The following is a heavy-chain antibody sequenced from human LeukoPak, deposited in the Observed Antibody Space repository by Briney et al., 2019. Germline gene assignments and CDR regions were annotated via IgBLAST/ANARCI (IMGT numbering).Heavy chain of an antibody. V-gene: IGHV3-30-3*01. J-gene: IGHJ4*02. CDR2: ISHDGINK. CDR3: ARDPDGSGYSNYVDY. CDR1: GFTFSSYT. Sequence: GGSLRLSCAASGFTFSSYTMHWVRQAPGKGLEWVAIISHDGINKYYEDSVKGRFTISRDKSKNTLYLQMNSLRAEDTAVYYCARDPDGSGYSNYVDYWGQGTLVTVSS. D-gene: IGHD3-22*01.